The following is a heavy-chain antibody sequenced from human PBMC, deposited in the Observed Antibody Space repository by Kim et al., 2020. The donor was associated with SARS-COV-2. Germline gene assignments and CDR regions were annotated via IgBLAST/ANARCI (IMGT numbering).Heavy chain of an antibody. CDR3: ARHDKNQLLFMDV. CDR2: ISADGTTI. Sequence: GGSLRLSCAASGFTFSDHYMSWVRQAPGRGLTWILYISADGTTIHYADSVQGRFTISRDNAKNTLSLQLNRLTVDDTAIYFCARHDKNQLLFMDVWGKGT. CDR1: GFTFSDHY. V-gene: IGHV3-11*01. J-gene: IGHJ6*03. D-gene: IGHD2-2*01.